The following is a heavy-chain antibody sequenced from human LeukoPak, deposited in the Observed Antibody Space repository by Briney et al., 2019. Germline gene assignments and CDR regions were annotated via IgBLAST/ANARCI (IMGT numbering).Heavy chain of an antibody. CDR3: ARVYSSGWYGDDY. J-gene: IGHJ4*02. CDR2: ISAYNGNT. Sequence: ASVKVSCKASGYTFTSYAMHWVRQAPGQGLEWMGWISAYNGNTNYAQKLQGRVTMTTDTSTSTAYMELRSLRSDDTAVYYCARVYSSGWYGDDYWGQGTLVTVSS. D-gene: IGHD6-19*01. V-gene: IGHV1-18*01. CDR1: GYTFTSYA.